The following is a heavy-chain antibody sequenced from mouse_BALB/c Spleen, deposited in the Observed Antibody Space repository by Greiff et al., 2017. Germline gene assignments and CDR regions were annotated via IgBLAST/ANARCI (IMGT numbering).Heavy chain of an antibody. CDR2: ISSGSSTI. J-gene: IGHJ3*01. V-gene: IGHV5-17*02. CDR1: GFTFSSFG. CDR3: ARSHYGNYTWFAY. Sequence: EVKLMESGGGLVQPGGSRKLSCAASGFTFSSFGMHWVRQAPEKGLEWVAYISSGSSTIYYADTVKGRFTISRDNPKNTLFLQMTSLRSEDTAMYYCARSHYGNYTWFAYWGQGTLVTVSA. D-gene: IGHD2-1*01.